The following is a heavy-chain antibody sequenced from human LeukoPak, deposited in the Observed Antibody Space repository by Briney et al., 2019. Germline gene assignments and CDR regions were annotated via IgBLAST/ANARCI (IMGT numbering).Heavy chain of an antibody. D-gene: IGHD6-13*01. J-gene: IGHJ4*02. V-gene: IGHV3-7*01. CDR3: VRAGGSSWSDF. Sequence: QAGGSLRLSCAASGFTFSSYWMSWVRQPPGKGLEWVANINQDGSENHYVDSVKGRFTISRDDAKNSVFVQMNGLRVEDTAVYYCVRAGGSSWSDFWGQGTLVTVSS. CDR1: GFTFSSYW. CDR2: INQDGSEN.